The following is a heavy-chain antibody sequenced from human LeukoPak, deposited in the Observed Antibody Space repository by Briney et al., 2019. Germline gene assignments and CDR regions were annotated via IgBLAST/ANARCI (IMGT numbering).Heavy chain of an antibody. CDR1: GFTFSSYA. Sequence: GGSLRLSCAASGFTFSSYAMSWVRQAPGKGLEWVAVISYDGSNKHYADSVKGRFTISRDNSKNTLYLQMNSLRAEDTAVYYCARDRSQSLDYWGQGTLVTVSS. CDR2: ISYDGSNK. CDR3: ARDRSQSLDY. V-gene: IGHV3-30-3*01. D-gene: IGHD3-16*02. J-gene: IGHJ4*02.